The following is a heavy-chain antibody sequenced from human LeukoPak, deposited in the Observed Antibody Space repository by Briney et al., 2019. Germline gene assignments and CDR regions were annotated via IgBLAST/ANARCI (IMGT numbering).Heavy chain of an antibody. CDR2: IYPTDSYT. D-gene: IGHD1-26*01. J-gene: IGHJ4*02. V-gene: IGHV5-51*01. Sequence: PGESLKISCKGSGYSFTTHWIAWVRQMPGKGLEWMGIIYPTDSYTKYSPSFQGQVTISADKSITTAYLQWSSLKASDTAIYYCAREGGSYPTFDCWGQGTLVTVSS. CDR3: AREGGSYPTFDC. CDR1: GYSFTTHW.